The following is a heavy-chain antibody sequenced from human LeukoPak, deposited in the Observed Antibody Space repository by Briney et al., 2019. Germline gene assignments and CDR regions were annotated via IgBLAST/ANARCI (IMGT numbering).Heavy chain of an antibody. D-gene: IGHD2-2*02. V-gene: IGHV3-15*01. Sequence: GGSLRLSCAVSGFTFSNAWMSWVRQAPGKGLEWVGHIKSKTDGGATDYAAPVKGRFTISRDDSKNTLYLQMNSLKTEDTAVYYCTTDRYCSCTSCYIYYYYYMDVWGNGTTVTVSS. J-gene: IGHJ6*03. CDR2: IKSKTDGGAT. CDR3: TTDRYCSCTSCYIYYYYYMDV. CDR1: GFTFSNAW.